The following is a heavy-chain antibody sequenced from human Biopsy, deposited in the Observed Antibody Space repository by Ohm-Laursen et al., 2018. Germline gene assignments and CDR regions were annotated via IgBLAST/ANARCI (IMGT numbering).Heavy chain of an antibody. J-gene: IGHJ5*02. V-gene: IGHV4-39*01. CDR1: GGSIGSSTTYY. CDR2: IYNTETT. CDR3: ARHPTGFWFDP. Sequence: SDTLSLTCTVSGGSIGSSTTYYWAWLRQPPGKGLEWIGSIYNTETTFYNPSLKSRFTISVDTSTNQFSLKGSSVTAADTALYFCARHPTGFWFDPWGHGTLVTVSS.